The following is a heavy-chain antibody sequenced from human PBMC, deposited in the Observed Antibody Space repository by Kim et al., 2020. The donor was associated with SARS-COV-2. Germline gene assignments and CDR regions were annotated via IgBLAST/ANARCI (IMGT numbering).Heavy chain of an antibody. D-gene: IGHD3-10*01. Sequence: GESLKISCKGSGYSFTSYWIGWVRQMPGKGLEWMGIIYPGDSDTRYSPSFQGQVTISADKSISTAYLQWSSLKASDTAMYYCATMPGGSATGGAFDIWGQGTMVTVSS. CDR3: ATMPGGSATGGAFDI. J-gene: IGHJ3*02. CDR2: IYPGDSDT. V-gene: IGHV5-51*01. CDR1: GYSFTSYW.